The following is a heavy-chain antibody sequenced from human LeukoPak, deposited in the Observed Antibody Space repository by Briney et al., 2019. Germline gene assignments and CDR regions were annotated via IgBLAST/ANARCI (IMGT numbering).Heavy chain of an antibody. D-gene: IGHD6-13*01. J-gene: IGHJ4*02. CDR2: IRYDGFNK. CDR3: AKGGSSSWDHFDY. CDR1: GFSLSSFG. V-gene: IGHV3-30*02. Sequence: GGSLKLSCAASGFSLSSFGIHWVRQAPGKGLEWVAIIRYDGFNKYYADSVKGRFTISRDNSKNTLYLQMNSLRPEDTAVYYCAKGGSSSWDHFDYWGQGTLVTASS.